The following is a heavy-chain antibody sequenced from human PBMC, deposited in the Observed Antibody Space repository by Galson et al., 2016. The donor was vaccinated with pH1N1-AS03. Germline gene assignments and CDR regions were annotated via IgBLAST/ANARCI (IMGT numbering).Heavy chain of an antibody. J-gene: IGHJ3*02. CDR1: GYIFSSYW. CDR2: IWPADSDT. D-gene: IGHD2-15*01. V-gene: IGHV5-51*01. CDR3: ARQKYCSGGSCFLNYDAFDM. Sequence: QSGAEVKKPGESLKISCQASGYIFSSYWIGWVRQRPGKGLEWMGIIWPADSDTKYSPSFQGQVTISVDTSLNTAYLQWSSLEASDTAMYFCARQKYCSGGSCFLNYDAFDMWGQGTLVTVSS.